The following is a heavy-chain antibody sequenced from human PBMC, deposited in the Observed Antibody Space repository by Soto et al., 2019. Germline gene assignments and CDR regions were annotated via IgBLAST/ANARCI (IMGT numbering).Heavy chain of an antibody. J-gene: IGHJ4*02. Sequence: QVQLVQSGAEVKKPGSSVKVSCKASGGTFSTSSFTWVRQAPGPGVEWMGRTFPLLNVADYGKDFQSKLTITADKSTSTTYMELTSLTAKDTAVYYCAIDSPIGSTSSGYDAIDSWGQGTLVTVSS. CDR1: GGTFSTSS. CDR3: AIDSPIGSTSSGYDAIDS. CDR2: TFPLLNVA. D-gene: IGHD5-12*01. V-gene: IGHV1-69*08.